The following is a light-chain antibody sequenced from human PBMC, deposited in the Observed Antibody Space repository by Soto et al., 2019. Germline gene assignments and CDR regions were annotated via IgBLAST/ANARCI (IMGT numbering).Light chain of an antibody. J-gene: IGKJ3*01. V-gene: IGKV1-27*01. CDR3: QKYNSAPRT. CDR2: AAS. CDR1: QGISTY. Sequence: DIQMTQSPSSLSASVGDRVTITCRASQGISTYLAWYQQKPGKVPKLLIYAASTLQSGVPSRFSGSGSGTDFTLTISSLHPEDVATYSCQKYNSAPRTFGPGTKVDIK.